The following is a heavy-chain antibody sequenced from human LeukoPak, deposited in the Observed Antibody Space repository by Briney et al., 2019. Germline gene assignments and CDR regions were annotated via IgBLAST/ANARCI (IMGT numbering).Heavy chain of an antibody. CDR3: AREISARYYGSGSIDY. D-gene: IGHD3-10*01. J-gene: IGHJ4*02. CDR1: GFTFSSYA. Sequence: GGSLRLSCAASGFTFSSYAMHWVRQAPGKGLEWVAVISYDGSNKYYADSVKGRFTISRDNSKNTLYLQMNSLRAEDTAVYYCAREISARYYGSGSIDYWAREPWSPSPQ. V-gene: IGHV3-30*01. CDR2: ISYDGSNK.